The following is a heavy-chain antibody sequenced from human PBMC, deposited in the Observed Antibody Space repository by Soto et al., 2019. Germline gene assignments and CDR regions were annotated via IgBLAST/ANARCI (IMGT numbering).Heavy chain of an antibody. CDR1: GYTFTSYG. Sequence: GASVKVSCKASGYTFTSYGISWVRQAPGQGLEWMGGIIPIFGTANYAQKFQGRVTITADESTSTAYMELSSLRSEDTAVYYCARSDSNYLNNWFDPWGQGTLVTVSS. D-gene: IGHD4-4*01. CDR2: IIPIFGTA. J-gene: IGHJ5*02. CDR3: ARSDSNYLNNWFDP. V-gene: IGHV1-69*13.